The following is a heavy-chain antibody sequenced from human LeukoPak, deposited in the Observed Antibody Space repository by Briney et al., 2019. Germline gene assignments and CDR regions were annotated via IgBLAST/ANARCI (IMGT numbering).Heavy chain of an antibody. V-gene: IGHV3-23*01. CDR1: GFTFRSHA. D-gene: IGHD2-21*01. CDR2: IYENGGTT. J-gene: IGHJ4*02. Sequence: GGSLRLSCVGSGFTFRSHAMSWVRQAPEKGLEFVSGIYENGGTTYYADSMKGRFSISRDNSKNTLYLQMDSLRGEDTAVYYCAKDFRIGYSAHFDYWGQGALVTVSS. CDR3: AKDFRIGYSAHFDY.